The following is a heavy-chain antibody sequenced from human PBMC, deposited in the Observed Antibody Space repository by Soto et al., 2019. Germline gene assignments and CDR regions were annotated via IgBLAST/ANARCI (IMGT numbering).Heavy chain of an antibody. CDR1: GFTFSSYG. CDR3: AKDLLGPGRAYGMDV. D-gene: IGHD7-27*01. V-gene: IGHV3-30*18. CDR2: ISYDGSNK. J-gene: IGHJ6*02. Sequence: QVQLVESGGGVVQPGRSLRLSCAASGFTFSSYGMHWVRQAPGKGLEWVAVISYDGSNKYYADSVKGRFTISRDNSKNTMYLHMNSLREEDTAVYYCAKDLLGPGRAYGMDVWGQGTTVTVSS.